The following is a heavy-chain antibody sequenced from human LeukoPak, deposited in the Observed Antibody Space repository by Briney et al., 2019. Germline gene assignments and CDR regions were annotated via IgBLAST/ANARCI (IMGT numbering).Heavy chain of an antibody. V-gene: IGHV4-59*12. CDR2: VFYGGTT. Sequence: PSETLSLTCNVSGGSITSYYWSWIRQPPGKGLEWMGYVFYGGTTNYNPSLKNRVTISVDTSNNQFSLTLSSVTAADTAVYYCAREGGFYRPLDYSGQGTLVTVSS. CDR3: AREGGFYRPLDY. J-gene: IGHJ4*02. D-gene: IGHD3-3*01. CDR1: GGSITSYY.